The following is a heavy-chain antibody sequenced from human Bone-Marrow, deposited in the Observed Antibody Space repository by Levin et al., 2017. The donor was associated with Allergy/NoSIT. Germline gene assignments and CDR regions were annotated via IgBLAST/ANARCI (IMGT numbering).Heavy chain of an antibody. CDR1: GFTFSGYA. CDR3: ARGRVAAFYYGYGMDV. J-gene: IGHJ6*02. V-gene: IGHV3-30-3*01. CDR2: ISYDGSNK. Sequence: LSLTCAASGFTFSGYAMHWVRQAPGKGLEWVAVISYDGSNKYYADSVKGRFTISRDNSKNTLYLQMNSLRAEDTAVYYCARGRVAAFYYGYGMDVWGQGTTVTVSS. D-gene: IGHD2-15*01.